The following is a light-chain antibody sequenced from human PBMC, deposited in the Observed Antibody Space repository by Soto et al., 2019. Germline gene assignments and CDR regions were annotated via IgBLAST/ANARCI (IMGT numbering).Light chain of an antibody. Sequence: EIVVTQSPATLSVSPGDSATLSCRASQSVGSNLAWYQQKPGQAPRLLIHVASTRATGVPARFSGSGSGTDFTLTISSLQSEDVAVYYCQQYNKWPNTFGQGTKLEI. CDR2: VAS. CDR3: QQYNKWPNT. J-gene: IGKJ2*01. V-gene: IGKV3-15*01. CDR1: QSVGSN.